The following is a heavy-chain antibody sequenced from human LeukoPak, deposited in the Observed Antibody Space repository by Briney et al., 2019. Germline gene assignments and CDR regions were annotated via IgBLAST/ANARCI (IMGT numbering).Heavy chain of an antibody. Sequence: GGSLRLSCAASGFTFNSYAMHWVRQAPGKGLEWVAVISYDGSNKYYADSVKGRFTISRDNSKNTLYLQMNSLRAEDTAVYYCARSRFLEWPSIDYWGQGTLVTVSS. J-gene: IGHJ4*02. CDR2: ISYDGSNK. CDR1: GFTFNSYA. D-gene: IGHD3-3*01. CDR3: ARSRFLEWPSIDY. V-gene: IGHV3-30-3*01.